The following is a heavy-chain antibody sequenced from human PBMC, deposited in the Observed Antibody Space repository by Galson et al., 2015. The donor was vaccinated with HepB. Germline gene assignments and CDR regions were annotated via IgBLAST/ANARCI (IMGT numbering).Heavy chain of an antibody. D-gene: IGHD1-1*01. V-gene: IGHV1-24*01. J-gene: IGHJ6*02. Sequence: SVKVSCKVSGYTLTELSMHWVRQAPGKGLEWMGGFDPEDGETIYAQKFQGRVTMTEDTSTDTAYMELSSLRSEDTAVYYCATDPTGTTPRNYYYGMDVWGQGTTVTVSS. CDR3: ATDPTGTTPRNYYYGMDV. CDR2: FDPEDGET. CDR1: GYTLTELS.